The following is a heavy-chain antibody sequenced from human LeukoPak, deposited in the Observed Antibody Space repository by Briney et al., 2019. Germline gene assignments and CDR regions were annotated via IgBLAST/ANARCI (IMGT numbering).Heavy chain of an antibody. V-gene: IGHV3-53*01. CDR3: AGARSGSYYAFDI. CDR1: GFTVSSNY. CDR2: IYSGGST. Sequence: GGSLRLSCAASGFTVSSNYMSWVRQAPGKGLEWVSVIYSGGSTYYADSVKGRFTISRDNSKNTLYLQMNSLRAEDTAVYYCAGARSGSYYAFDIWGQGTMVTVSS. D-gene: IGHD1-26*01. J-gene: IGHJ3*02.